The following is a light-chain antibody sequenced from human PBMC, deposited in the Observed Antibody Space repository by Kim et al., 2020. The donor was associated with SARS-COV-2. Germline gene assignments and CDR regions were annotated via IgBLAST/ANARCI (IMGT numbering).Light chain of an antibody. Sequence: ASVGDKVTINCRASQRVSPALAWFRHKPGKAPSLLMYKASSLESGVPSRFSGSGSGTEFTLTITSLQPDDFATYYCQQYKTYPWTFGQGTKVDIK. CDR2: KAS. V-gene: IGKV1-5*03. CDR1: QRVSPA. J-gene: IGKJ1*01. CDR3: QQYKTYPWT.